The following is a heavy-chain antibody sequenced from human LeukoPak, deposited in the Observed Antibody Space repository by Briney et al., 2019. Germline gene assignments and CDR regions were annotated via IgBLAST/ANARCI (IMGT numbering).Heavy chain of an antibody. D-gene: IGHD4-23*01. CDR2: IYYSGST. CDR1: GGSINNYY. V-gene: IGHV4-59*08. Sequence: SETLSLTCTVSGGSINNYYWSWIRQPPGKGLEWIGYIYYSGSTNYNPSLKSRVTISVDTSKNQFSLNLRSVTAADTAVYFCARRKGNSDYFDFWGQGTLGTVSS. J-gene: IGHJ4*02. CDR3: ARRKGNSDYFDF.